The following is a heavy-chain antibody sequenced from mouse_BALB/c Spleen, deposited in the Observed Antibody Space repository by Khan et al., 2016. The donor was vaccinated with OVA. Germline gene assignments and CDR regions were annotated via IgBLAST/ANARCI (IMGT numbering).Heavy chain of an antibody. CDR1: GYTFNSYY. V-gene: IGHV1S81*02. J-gene: IGHJ3*01. D-gene: IGHD1-2*01. Sequence: QVQLQQSGAELVKPGASVKLSCKASGYTFNSYYIYWMKQRPGQGLEWIGEINPSNGGTNFNEKFKSKATLTVDKSSSTAYMQVSSLTSEDFAVXYCTRGGYGGFAYWGQGTLVTVSA. CDR3: TRGGYGGFAY. CDR2: INPSNGGT.